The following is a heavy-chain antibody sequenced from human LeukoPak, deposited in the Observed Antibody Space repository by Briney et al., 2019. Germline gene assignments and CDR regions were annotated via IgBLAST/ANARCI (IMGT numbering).Heavy chain of an antibody. J-gene: IGHJ4*02. D-gene: IGHD1-26*01. CDR3: ARAEVGATHLDY. Sequence: GAXVKVSCKASGYTFTSYYMHWVRQAPGQGLEGMGIINPSGGSTSYAQKFQGRVTMTRDTSTSTVYMELSSLRSEDTAVYYCARAEVGATHLDYWGQGTLVTVSS. CDR1: GYTFTSYY. CDR2: INPSGGST. V-gene: IGHV1-46*01.